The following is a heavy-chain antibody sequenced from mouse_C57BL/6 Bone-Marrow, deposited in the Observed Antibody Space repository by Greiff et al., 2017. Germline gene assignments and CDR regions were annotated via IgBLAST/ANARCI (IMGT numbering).Heavy chain of an antibody. J-gene: IGHJ3*01. CDR3: ARLHRAWFAY. CDR1: GFTFTDYY. CDR2: IRNKANGYTT. V-gene: IGHV7-3*01. D-gene: IGHD3-1*01. Sequence: EVQRVESGGGLVQPGGSLSLSCAASGFTFTDYYMSWVRQPPGKALEWLGFIRNKANGYTTEYSASVKGRFTISRDNSQSILYLQMNDLRAEDSATYYGARLHRAWFAYWGQGTLVTVSA.